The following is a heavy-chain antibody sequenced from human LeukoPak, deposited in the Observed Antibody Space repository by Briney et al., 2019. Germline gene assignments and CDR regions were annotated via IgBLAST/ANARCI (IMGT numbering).Heavy chain of an antibody. CDR2: INPNSGGT. CDR1: GCTFTGYY. V-gene: IGHV1-2*02. J-gene: IGHJ4*02. Sequence: ASVKVSFKASGCTFTGYYMHWVRQAPGQGLEWMGWINPNSGGTNFAQRIQGRVTMTRDTSISTAYMELSRVRSDDTAVYYCARDRGYCSGTSCLLYDYWGQGTLVTVSS. D-gene: IGHD2-15*01. CDR3: ARDRGYCSGTSCLLYDY.